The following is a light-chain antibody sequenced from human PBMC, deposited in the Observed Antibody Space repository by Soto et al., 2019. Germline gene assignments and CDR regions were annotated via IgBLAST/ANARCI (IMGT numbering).Light chain of an antibody. CDR3: QKYNSAPWT. Sequence: DIQMTQSPFSLSASVGDRVTITCRASQGISNYLAWYQQKPGKVPKLLIYAASTLQSGVPSRFSGSGSGTDFTLIISSLQPEDVATYYCQKYNSAPWTFGQGTKVEIK. J-gene: IGKJ1*01. CDR2: AAS. CDR1: QGISNY. V-gene: IGKV1-27*01.